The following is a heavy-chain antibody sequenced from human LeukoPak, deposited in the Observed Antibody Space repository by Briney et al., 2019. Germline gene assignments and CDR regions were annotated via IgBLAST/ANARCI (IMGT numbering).Heavy chain of an antibody. CDR1: GFTFSSYS. Sequence: AGGSLRLSCAASGFTFSSYSMNWVRQAPGKGLEWVSSISSSSSYIYYADSVKGRFTISRDNAKNSLYPQMNSLRAEDTAVYYCARDYYDILTGDDAFDIWGQGTMVTVSS. V-gene: IGHV3-21*01. D-gene: IGHD3-9*01. CDR2: ISSSSSYI. CDR3: ARDYYDILTGDDAFDI. J-gene: IGHJ3*02.